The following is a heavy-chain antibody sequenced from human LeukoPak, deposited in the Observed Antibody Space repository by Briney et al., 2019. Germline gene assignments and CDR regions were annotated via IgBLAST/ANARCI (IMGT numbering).Heavy chain of an antibody. J-gene: IGHJ4*02. CDR1: GGSISSGSYY. CDR3: AGEGFWSGADY. CDR2: IYTSGST. Sequence: SETLSLTCTVSGGSISSGSYYWSWIRQPAGKGLEWIGRIYTSGSTNYNPSLKSRVTISVDTSKNPFSLKLSSVTAADTAVYYCAGEGFWSGADYWGQGTLVTVSS. V-gene: IGHV4-61*02. D-gene: IGHD3-3*01.